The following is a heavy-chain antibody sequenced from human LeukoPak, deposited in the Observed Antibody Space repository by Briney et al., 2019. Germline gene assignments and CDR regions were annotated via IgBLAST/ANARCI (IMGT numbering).Heavy chain of an antibody. CDR3: AELGITMIGGV. V-gene: IGHV3-66*01. J-gene: IGHJ6*04. Sequence: GGSLRLSCAASGFTVSSSYMSWVRQAPGKGLEWVSVIYSGGTTSYADSVKGRFTISRDNFKNTLYLQMNSLRAEDTAVYYCAELGITMIGGVWGKGTTVTISS. CDR1: GFTVSSSY. D-gene: IGHD3-10*02. CDR2: IYSGGTT.